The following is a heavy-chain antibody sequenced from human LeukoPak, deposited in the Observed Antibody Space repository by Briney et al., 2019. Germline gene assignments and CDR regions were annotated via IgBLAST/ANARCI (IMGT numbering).Heavy chain of an antibody. CDR3: ATTRRYAFDI. J-gene: IGHJ3*02. CDR1: GFTFSSYR. V-gene: IGHV3-21*01. Sequence: GGSLRLSCAASGFTFSSYRMNLVRQAPGKGLEWVSSISTSSSYIYYADSVKGRFTISRDNAKNSLFLQMNSLRAEDTAVYYCATTRRYAFDIWGQGTMVTVSS. CDR2: ISTSSSYI.